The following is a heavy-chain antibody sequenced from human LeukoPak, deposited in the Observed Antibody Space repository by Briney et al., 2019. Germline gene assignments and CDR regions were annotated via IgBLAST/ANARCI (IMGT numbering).Heavy chain of an antibody. Sequence: GAALKISFKAAGYSFSTYWIGWVRRTSGKGLEWMGIIYPGDSDTRYSTSFQGQVTISADRSLTTAYLQWSSLKASDTAMYFCARSPTSISNPYYFDWWGQGTLVTVSS. CDR2: IYPGDSDT. CDR3: ARSPTSISNPYYFDW. CDR1: GYSFSTYW. J-gene: IGHJ4*02. V-gene: IGHV5-51*01. D-gene: IGHD3-3*02.